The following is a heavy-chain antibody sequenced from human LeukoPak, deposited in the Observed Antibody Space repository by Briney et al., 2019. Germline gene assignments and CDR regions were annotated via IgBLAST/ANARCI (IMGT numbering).Heavy chain of an antibody. CDR1: GFTFSSYS. CDR2: ITPSGGST. J-gene: IGHJ4*02. V-gene: IGHV3-23*01. Sequence: GGSLRLSCAASGFTFSSYSMNWVRQAPGKGLEWVSAITPSGGSTYYADSVKGRFTISRDNSKNTMCLQMNSLRAEDTAVYYCAKGGSSSWDYLDYWGQGTLVTVSS. CDR3: AKGGSSSWDYLDY. D-gene: IGHD6-13*01.